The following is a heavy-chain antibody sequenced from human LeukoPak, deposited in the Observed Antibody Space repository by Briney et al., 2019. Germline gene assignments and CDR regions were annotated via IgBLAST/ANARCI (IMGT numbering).Heavy chain of an antibody. CDR1: GFTFTSYA. Sequence: PGGSLRLSCAASGFTFTSYAMSWVRQAPGEGLDWVSVISASGGSTYYADSVKGRFTISRDNSKNTLYLQMNSLRAEDTAVYYCAKDEFSYSSSWSDPYDYWGQGTLVTVSS. CDR2: ISASGGST. CDR3: AKDEFSYSSSWSDPYDY. J-gene: IGHJ4*02. D-gene: IGHD6-13*01. V-gene: IGHV3-23*01.